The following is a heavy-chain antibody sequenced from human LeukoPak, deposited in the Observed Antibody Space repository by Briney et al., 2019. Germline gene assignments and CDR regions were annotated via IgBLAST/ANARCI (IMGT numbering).Heavy chain of an antibody. D-gene: IGHD2-2*01. Sequence: GASVKVSCKASGYTFTSYYMHWVRQAPGQGLEWMGIINPSGGSTSYAQKFQGRVTMTRDTSTSTVYMELSSLRSEGTAVYYCARPVVPAAMGYGMDVWGQGTTVTVSS. CDR2: INPSGGST. CDR1: GYTFTSYY. CDR3: ARPVVPAAMGYGMDV. J-gene: IGHJ6*02. V-gene: IGHV1-46*01.